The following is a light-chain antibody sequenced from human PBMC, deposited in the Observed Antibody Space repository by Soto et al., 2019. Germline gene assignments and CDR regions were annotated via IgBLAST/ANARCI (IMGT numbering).Light chain of an antibody. CDR3: QHYDGSPRT. CDR1: QNVRSNY. Sequence: ETVLTQSPGTVSLSPGERATLSCTTSQNVRSNYLAWYQQKPGQAPRLLIYGVFNRATGIPDRFSGSGSGTHSTLTISGLEPEDSALYYCQHYDGSPRTFGQGTKLEI. J-gene: IGKJ2*01. V-gene: IGKV3-20*01. CDR2: GVF.